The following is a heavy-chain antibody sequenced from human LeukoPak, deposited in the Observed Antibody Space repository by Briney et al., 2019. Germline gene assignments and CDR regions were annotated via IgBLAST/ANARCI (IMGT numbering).Heavy chain of an antibody. V-gene: IGHV3-53*01. Sequence: GGSLRLSCAASGFTVSSNYMSWVRQAPGKGLEWVSIIYSDGSTYYADSVEGRFTISRDSYKNTLYLQMNSLRAEDTAVYYCARDHVAVTITPVRGVKRTVSYYYGLDVWGQGTTVTVSS. D-gene: IGHD3-10*01. J-gene: IGHJ6*02. CDR1: GFTVSSNY. CDR2: IYSDGST. CDR3: ARDHVAVTITPVRGVKRTVSYYYGLDV.